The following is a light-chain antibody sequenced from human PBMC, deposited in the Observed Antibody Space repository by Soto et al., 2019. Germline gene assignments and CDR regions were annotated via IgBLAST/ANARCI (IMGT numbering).Light chain of an antibody. CDR3: LQDYTYPLT. CDR1: QGIRND. J-gene: IGKJ4*01. V-gene: IGKV1-6*01. Sequence: ATQMTQSPSSLSASVGDRVTITCRASQGIRNDLGWYQQKPGKAPKLLIYAASILQSGVPSRFSGSGSGTDVTLTITSLQPEDFATYYCLQDYTYPLTFGGGTKVEIK. CDR2: AAS.